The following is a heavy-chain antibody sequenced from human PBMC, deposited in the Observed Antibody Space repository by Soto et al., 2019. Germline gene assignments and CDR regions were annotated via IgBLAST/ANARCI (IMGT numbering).Heavy chain of an antibody. D-gene: IGHD2-15*01. V-gene: IGHV4-39*01. CDR1: GGSISNISYS. CDR2: IYYSGST. Sequence: LETLSLTWTVSGGSISNISYSWSRIRQPPGKGWEWIGSIYYSGSTYYNPSLKSRVTISVDTSKNQFSLKLSSVTAADTAVYYCARHVSVAAIADWFEPWGQGTLVTVSS. CDR3: ARHVSVAAIADWFEP. J-gene: IGHJ5*02.